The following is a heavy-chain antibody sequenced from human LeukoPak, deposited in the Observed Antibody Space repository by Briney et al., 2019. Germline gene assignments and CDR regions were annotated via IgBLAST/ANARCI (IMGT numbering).Heavy chain of an antibody. CDR2: IYTSGST. CDR1: GGSISSYC. V-gene: IGHV4-4*07. CDR3: ARWDESAWGFGN. Sequence: MTSETLSLTCTVSGGSISSYCWSWIRQPAGKGLEWIGRIYTSGSTNYNPSLKSRVTISVDTSKNQFSLKLSSVTAADTAVYYCARWDESAWGFGNWGPGTLVTVSS. D-gene: IGHD7-27*01. J-gene: IGHJ4*02.